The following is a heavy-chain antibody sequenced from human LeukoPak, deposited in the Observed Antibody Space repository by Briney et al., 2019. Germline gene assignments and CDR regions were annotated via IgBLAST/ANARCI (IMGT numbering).Heavy chain of an antibody. D-gene: IGHD4-17*01. CDR2: IYYSGST. CDR1: GGSISSSSYY. CDR3: ASLFPYGDFDY. J-gene: IGHJ4*02. V-gene: IGHV4-39*01. Sequence: PSETLSLTCTVSGGSISSSSYYWGWIRQPPGKGLEWIGSIYYSGSTYYNPSLKSRVTISVDTSKNQFSLKLSSVTAADTAVYYCASLFPYGDFDYWGQGTLVTVSS.